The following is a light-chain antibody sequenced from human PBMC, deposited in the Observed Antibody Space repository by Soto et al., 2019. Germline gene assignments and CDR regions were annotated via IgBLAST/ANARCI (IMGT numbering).Light chain of an antibody. Sequence: DIQMTQSPSSLSASIGDRVTLTCRASQRIGTNLNWYQQRPGKAPKLLIYAVSSLQSGVSSRFSGSGSGTDFTLSINSLQREDFATYYCHQTYSAPPLFAQGTKVEIK. V-gene: IGKV1-39*01. CDR3: HQTYSAPPL. CDR1: QRIGTN. CDR2: AVS. J-gene: IGKJ1*01.